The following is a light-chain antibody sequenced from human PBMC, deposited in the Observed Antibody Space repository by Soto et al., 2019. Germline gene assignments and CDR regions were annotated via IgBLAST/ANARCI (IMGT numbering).Light chain of an antibody. Sequence: QSVLTQPPSVSGAPGQRVTISCTGSSSNIGAGCDVHWYQQLPGTAPKLLIYGNSNRPSGVPDRFSGSKSGTSASLAITGLQADDEADYSCQSYDSSLTLRVFGTGTKVTVL. CDR1: SSNIGAGCD. CDR3: QSYDSSLTLRV. V-gene: IGLV1-40*01. J-gene: IGLJ1*01. CDR2: GNS.